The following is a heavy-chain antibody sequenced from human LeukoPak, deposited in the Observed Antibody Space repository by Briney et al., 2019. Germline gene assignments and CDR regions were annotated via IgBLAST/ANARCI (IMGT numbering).Heavy chain of an antibody. CDR3: ARRIMITFGGVNTFDY. D-gene: IGHD3-16*01. CDR2: INHSGST. V-gene: IGHV4-34*01. Sequence: SETLSLTCAVYGGSFSGYYWSWIRQPPGKGLEWIGEINHSGSTNYNPSLKSRATISVDTSKNQFSLKLSSVTAADTAVYYCARRIMITFGGVNTFDYWGQGTLVTVSS. J-gene: IGHJ4*02. CDR1: GGSFSGYY.